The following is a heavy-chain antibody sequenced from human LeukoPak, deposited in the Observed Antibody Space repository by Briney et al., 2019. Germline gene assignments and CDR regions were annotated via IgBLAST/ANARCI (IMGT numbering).Heavy chain of an antibody. D-gene: IGHD2-21*02. V-gene: IGHV1-69*13. CDR1: GGTFSSYA. CDR3: ARNLHPDYCGGDCYWSTRFLDAFDT. J-gene: IGHJ3*02. CDR2: IIPIFGTA. Sequence: SVKVSCKASGGTFSSYAISWVRQAPGQGLEWMGGIIPIFGTANYAQKFQGRVTITADESTSTAYMELSSLRSEDTAVYYCARNLHPDYCGGDCYWSTRFLDAFDTWGQGTMVTVSS.